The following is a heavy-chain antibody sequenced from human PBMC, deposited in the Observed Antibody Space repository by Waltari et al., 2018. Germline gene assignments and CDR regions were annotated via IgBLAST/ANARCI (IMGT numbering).Heavy chain of an antibody. CDR3: ARLSEY. CDR1: GYIFNDYY. CDR2: INPNGGAT. V-gene: IGHV1-2*02. J-gene: IGHJ4*02. Sequence: QVDLVQSGPEVKKPGASVKVSCKTSGYIFNDYYLHWVRRAPGQGLEGLGWINPNGGATYYAPKFRDRVTITTDTSMRTVYMHLTSLTSDDTALYFCARLSEYWGQGTLITVSS.